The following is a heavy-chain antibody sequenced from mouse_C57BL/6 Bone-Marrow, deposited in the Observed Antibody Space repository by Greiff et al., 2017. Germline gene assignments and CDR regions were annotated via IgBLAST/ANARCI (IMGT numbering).Heavy chain of an antibody. Sequence: EVKLVESGPELVKPGASVKIPCKASGYTFTDYNMDWVKQSHGKSLEWIGDINPNNGGTIYNQKFKGKATLTVDKSSSTAYMELRSLTSEDTAVYYCARDDDTYAMDYWGQGTSVTVSS. J-gene: IGHJ4*01. CDR1: GYTFTDYN. D-gene: IGHD2-3*01. V-gene: IGHV1-18*01. CDR2: INPNNGGT. CDR3: ARDDDTYAMDY.